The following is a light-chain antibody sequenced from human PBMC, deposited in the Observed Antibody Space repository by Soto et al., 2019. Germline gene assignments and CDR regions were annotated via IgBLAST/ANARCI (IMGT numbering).Light chain of an antibody. CDR2: ADS. Sequence: QSVLTQPPSVSGAPGQRVTISCTGTNSNIGTGYPVSWYQQFPGTAPRLIIYADSTRPSGVPDRFSGSKSGTSATLGITGLQTGDEADYYCGAWDGSLSVGVFGGGTKLTVL. CDR3: GAWDGSLSVGV. V-gene: IGLV1-51*02. J-gene: IGLJ2*01. CDR1: NSNIGTGY.